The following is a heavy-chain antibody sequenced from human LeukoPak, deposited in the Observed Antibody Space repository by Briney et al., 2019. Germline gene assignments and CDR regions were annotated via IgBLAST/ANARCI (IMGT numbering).Heavy chain of an antibody. CDR1: GFTFSSHG. Sequence: AGGSLRLSCAASGFTFSSHGMSWVRQAPGKGLEWVSSIGGGGTDTYYADSVKGRFTISRDNSKNTLYLQMNSLRAEDTAVYYCAKDSGRKYYYDSSYDYWGQGTLVTVSS. D-gene: IGHD3-22*01. CDR3: AKDSGRKYYYDSSYDY. CDR2: IGGGGTDT. J-gene: IGHJ4*02. V-gene: IGHV3-23*01.